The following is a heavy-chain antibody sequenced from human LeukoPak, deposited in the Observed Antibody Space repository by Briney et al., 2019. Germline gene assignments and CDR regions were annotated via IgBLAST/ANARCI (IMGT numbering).Heavy chain of an antibody. D-gene: IGHD4-17*01. J-gene: IGHJ6*02. CDR1: GFTFDDYA. CDR2: ISGDGGST. CDR3: AKDSYDGDLPDGMDV. Sequence: GGSLRLSCAASGFTFDDYAMHWVRQAPGKGLEWVSLISGDGGSTYYADPVKGRFTISRDNSKNFLYLQMNSLRTEDTALYYCAKDSYDGDLPDGMDVWGQGTTVTVSS. V-gene: IGHV3-43*02.